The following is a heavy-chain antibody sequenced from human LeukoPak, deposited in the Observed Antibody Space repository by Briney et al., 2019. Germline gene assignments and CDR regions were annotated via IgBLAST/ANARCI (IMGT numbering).Heavy chain of an antibody. CDR2: IASDGSST. Sequence: GGSLRLSCAASGFTFSSYWMNWVRQAPGKGLVWVSRIASDGSSTTYADSVKGRFSISRDNAKNTLYLQMNSLRAEDTAVYYCARAESFWSGFYYWGQGTLVTVSS. CDR3: ARAESFWSGFYY. CDR1: GFTFSSYW. D-gene: IGHD3-3*01. V-gene: IGHV3-74*01. J-gene: IGHJ4*02.